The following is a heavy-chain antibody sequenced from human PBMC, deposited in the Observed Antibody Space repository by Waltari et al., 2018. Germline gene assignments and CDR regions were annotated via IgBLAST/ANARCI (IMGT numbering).Heavy chain of an antibody. CDR1: GGSISSGGYS. V-gene: IGHV4-30-2*01. CDR2: IYLSGST. CDR3: ASSDYDSSGPVSY. J-gene: IGHJ4*02. Sequence: QLQLQESGSGLVKPSQTLSLTCAVSGGSISSGGYSWSWIRQPPGKGLEWLGYIYLSGSTYYNPSLKSRVTISVDRSKNQFSLKLSSVTAADTAVYYCASSDYDSSGPVSYWGQGTLVTVSS. D-gene: IGHD3-22*01.